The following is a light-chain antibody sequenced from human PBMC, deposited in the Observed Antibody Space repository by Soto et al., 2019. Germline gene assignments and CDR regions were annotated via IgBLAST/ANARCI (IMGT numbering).Light chain of an antibody. CDR3: QQYGSSPRT. J-gene: IGKJ1*01. Sequence: EIVLTQSSGTLSLSPGERATLSCRASQSVSSNYLAWYQQKPGQAPSLLIYGASSRATGIPDRFSGSGSGTDFTLTISRLEPEDFAVYYCQQYGSSPRTFGQGTKVDIK. CDR2: GAS. V-gene: IGKV3-20*01. CDR1: QSVSSNY.